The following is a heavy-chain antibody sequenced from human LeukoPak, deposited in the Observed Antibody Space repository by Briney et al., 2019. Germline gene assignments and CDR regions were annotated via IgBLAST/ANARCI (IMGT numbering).Heavy chain of an antibody. D-gene: IGHD1-26*01. CDR2: IYTSGST. CDR1: GGSISSYY. V-gene: IGHV4-4*07. CDR3: ARDLSLVGATGGFDP. Sequence: PSQTLSLTCTVSGGSISSYYWSWIRQPAGKGLEWIGRIYTSGSTNYNPSLKSRVTMSVDTSKNQFSLKLSSVTAADTAVYYCARDLSLVGATGGFDPWGQGTLVTVSS. J-gene: IGHJ5*02.